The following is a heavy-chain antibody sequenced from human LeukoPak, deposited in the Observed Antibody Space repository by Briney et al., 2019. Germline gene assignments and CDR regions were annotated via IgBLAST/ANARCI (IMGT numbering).Heavy chain of an antibody. Sequence: ASVKVSCKASGYTFTSYYMHWVRQAPGQGLEWMGIINPSGGSTSYAQKFQGRVTMTRDTSTSTVYMELSSLRSEDTAVYYCARATVTRGIRTGPAAEVGAAEYFQHWGQGTLVTVSS. V-gene: IGHV1-46*01. CDR3: ARATVTRGIRTGPAAEVGAAEYFQH. CDR2: INPSGGST. D-gene: IGHD4-17*01. CDR1: GYTFTSYY. J-gene: IGHJ1*01.